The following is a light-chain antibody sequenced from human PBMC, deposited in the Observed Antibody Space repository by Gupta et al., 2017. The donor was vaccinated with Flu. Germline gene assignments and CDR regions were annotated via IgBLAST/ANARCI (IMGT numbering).Light chain of an antibody. CDR1: QSISSW. CDR3: QQYNSYVYT. Sequence: DTQMTQPPSTLSASVGDRVTITCRASQSISSWLAWYQQKPGKAPKLLMYKASSLESGVPSRFSGSGSGTEFTLTISSLQPDDFATYYCQQYNSYVYTFGQGTKLEIK. J-gene: IGKJ2*01. V-gene: IGKV1-5*03. CDR2: KAS.